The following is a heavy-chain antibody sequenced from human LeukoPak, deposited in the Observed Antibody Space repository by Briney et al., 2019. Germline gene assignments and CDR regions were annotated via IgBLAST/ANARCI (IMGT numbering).Heavy chain of an antibody. D-gene: IGHD2-15*01. CDR2: IKQDGSEK. CDR1: GFTFSSYW. J-gene: IGHJ4*02. Sequence: PGGSLRLSCAASGFTFSSYWMSWVRQAPGKGLAWVANIKQDGSEKYYVDSVKGRFTISRDNAKNSLYLQMNSLRAEDTAVYYCAREGDYYCSGGSCYDYWGQGTLVTVSS. CDR3: AREGDYYCSGGSCYDY. V-gene: IGHV3-7*01.